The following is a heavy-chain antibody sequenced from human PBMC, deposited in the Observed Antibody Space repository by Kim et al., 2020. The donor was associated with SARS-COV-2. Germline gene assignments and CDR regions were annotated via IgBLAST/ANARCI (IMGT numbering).Heavy chain of an antibody. V-gene: IGHV4-39*01. CDR3: ARHVPYGDYVGAFDI. D-gene: IGHD4-17*01. J-gene: IGHJ3*02. Sequence: NPSPKSGVHRSVDTSKNQFSLQLSSVTAADTAVYYCARHVPYGDYVGAFDIWGQGTMVTVSS.